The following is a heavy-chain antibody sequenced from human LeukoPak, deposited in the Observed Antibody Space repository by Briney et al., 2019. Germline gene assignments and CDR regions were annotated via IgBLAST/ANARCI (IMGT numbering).Heavy chain of an antibody. Sequence: GGSLGLSCTASGFTFGAYALSWFRQAPGKGLEWLSFIRSKDHGGTTEYAASVKGRFTISRDDSNSIAYLQMNSLIIEDTAVYFCTRDPHYYHGNPHDFWGQGTRVTVSS. CDR3: TRDPHYYHGNPHDF. CDR2: IRSKDHGGTT. CDR1: GFTFGAYA. J-gene: IGHJ4*02. V-gene: IGHV3-49*03. D-gene: IGHD4-23*01.